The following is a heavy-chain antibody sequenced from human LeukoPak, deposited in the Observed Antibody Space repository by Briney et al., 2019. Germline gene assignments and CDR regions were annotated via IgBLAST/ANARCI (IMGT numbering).Heavy chain of an antibody. J-gene: IGHJ4*02. V-gene: IGHV4-31*03. D-gene: IGHD3-3*01. CDR2: IYYSGST. Sequence: SETLSLTCTVSGGSISSGGYYWTWIRQHPGKGLEWIGYIYYSGSTYYNPSLKSRVTISVDTSKNQFSLKLSSVTAADTAVYYCARVLFWSGYLFDYWGQGTLVTVSS. CDR3: ARVLFWSGYLFDY. CDR1: GGSISSGGYY.